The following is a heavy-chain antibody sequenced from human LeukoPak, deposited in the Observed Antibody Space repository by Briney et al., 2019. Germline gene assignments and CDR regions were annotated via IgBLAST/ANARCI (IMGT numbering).Heavy chain of an antibody. J-gene: IGHJ4*02. Sequence: SQTLSPTCTVSGVSITSGDYYWSWMRQPPGKGLEWIGYIYHSGRSYYNPSLKSRATISMDTSKTEFSLRLTSVTAADTAVYYCGRRSAADGTVFWGQGTLVTVSS. CDR2: IYHSGRS. CDR3: GRRSAADGTVF. D-gene: IGHD6-13*01. V-gene: IGHV4-30-4*01. CDR1: GVSITSGDYY.